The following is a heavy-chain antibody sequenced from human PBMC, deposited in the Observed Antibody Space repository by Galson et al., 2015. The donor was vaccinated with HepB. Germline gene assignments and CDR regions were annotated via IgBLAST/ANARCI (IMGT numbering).Heavy chain of an antibody. J-gene: IGHJ4*02. CDR2: FDPEDGET. CDR3: ATVFYGSGTYDRVGYYFDF. V-gene: IGHV1-24*01. Sequence: SVKVSCKVSGYTLTELSMHWVRQAPGKGPEWIGGFDPEDGETIYAQKFQGRVTMTEDPSTDTTYTELSSLRSEDTAVYYCATVFYGSGTYDRVGYYFDFWGQGTLVTVSS. CDR1: GYTLTELS. D-gene: IGHD3-10*01.